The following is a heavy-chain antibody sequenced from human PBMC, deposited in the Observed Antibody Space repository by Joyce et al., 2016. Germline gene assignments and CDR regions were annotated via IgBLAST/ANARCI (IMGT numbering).Heavy chain of an antibody. CDR2: ITSDRSNK. Sequence: QVQLVESGGGVVQPGRSLSLSCAASGLTFTNFAVHWVRQAQGKGLEWVAFITSDRSNKYSAHSVKGRFTISRDNSKNTVSLQMNSLGTEDSAVYYCARPRPRTGGWYFFDHWGQGTLVTVSS. J-gene: IGHJ4*02. CDR1: GLTFTNFA. D-gene: IGHD6-19*01. V-gene: IGHV3-30*04. CDR3: ARPRPRTGGWYFFDH.